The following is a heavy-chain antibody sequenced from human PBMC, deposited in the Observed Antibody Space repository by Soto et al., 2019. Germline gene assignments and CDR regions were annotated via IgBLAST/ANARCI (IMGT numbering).Heavy chain of an antibody. CDR3: ARVRTLSYYYMDV. Sequence: GASLKVYCKASGYTFSSYTIICVRHTPGQGLEWMGRIIPILGIANYAQKFQGRVTITADKSTSTAYMELSSLRSEDTAVYYCARVRTLSYYYMDVWGKGTTVTVSS. V-gene: IGHV1-69*02. J-gene: IGHJ6*03. CDR1: GYTFSSYT. CDR2: IIPILGIA.